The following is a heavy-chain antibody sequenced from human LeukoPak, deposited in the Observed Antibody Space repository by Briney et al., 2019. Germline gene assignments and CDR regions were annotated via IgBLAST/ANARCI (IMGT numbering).Heavy chain of an antibody. D-gene: IGHD5-12*01. V-gene: IGHV1-2*06. CDR2: INPNSGGT. CDR1: GYTFTGYY. Sequence: ASVKVSCKASGYTFTGYYMQWVRQAPGQGLEWMGRINPNSGGTNYAQKFQGRVTMTRDTSISTAYMELSRLRSDDTAVYYCARDFDAATIFDYWGQGTLVTVSS. CDR3: ARDFDAATIFDY. J-gene: IGHJ4*02.